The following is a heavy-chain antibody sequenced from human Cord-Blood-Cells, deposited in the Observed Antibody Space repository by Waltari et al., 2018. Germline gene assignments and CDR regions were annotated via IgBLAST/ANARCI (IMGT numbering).Heavy chain of an antibody. J-gene: IGHJ5*02. CDR1: GGSISSYY. V-gene: IGHV4-59*01. CDR3: ARMSEATNWFDP. D-gene: IGHD5-12*01. Sequence: VQLQESGPGLVKPSETLSLTCTVSGGSISSYYWSWTRQPPGKGLEWIGYIYYSGSTNYNPSLKSRVTISVDTSKNQFSLKLSSVTAADTAVYYCARMSEATNWFDPWGQGTLVTVSS. CDR2: IYYSGST.